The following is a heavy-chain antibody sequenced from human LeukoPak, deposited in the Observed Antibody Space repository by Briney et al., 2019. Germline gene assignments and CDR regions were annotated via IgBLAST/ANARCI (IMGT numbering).Heavy chain of an antibody. CDR3: AALVAYDAFDI. Sequence: HPGGSLRLSCAASGFTFSSYEMNWVRQAPGKGLEWVSYISSSGSTIYYADSVKGRFTISRDNAKNSLYLQMNSLRAEDTAVYYCAALVAYDAFDIWGQGTMVTVSS. V-gene: IGHV3-48*03. CDR2: ISSSGSTI. J-gene: IGHJ3*02. D-gene: IGHD2-15*01. CDR1: GFTFSSYE.